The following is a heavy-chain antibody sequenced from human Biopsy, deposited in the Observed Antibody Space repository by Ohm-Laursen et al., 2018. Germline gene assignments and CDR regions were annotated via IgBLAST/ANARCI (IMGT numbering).Heavy chain of an antibody. D-gene: IGHD5-18*01. J-gene: IGHJ3*01. CDR1: GYNFNAYY. CDR2: INPNNGGT. CDR3: ARLAYSEYRRDPLDV. V-gene: IGHV1-2*02. Sequence: EASVKVSCKPSGYNFNAYYMQWVRQAPGQGLEWMGWINPNNGGTNYAHKFQGRVTMTRDTSISTAYMHLSGLTSDDTAVYYCARLAYSEYRRDPLDVWGQGTMVTVSS.